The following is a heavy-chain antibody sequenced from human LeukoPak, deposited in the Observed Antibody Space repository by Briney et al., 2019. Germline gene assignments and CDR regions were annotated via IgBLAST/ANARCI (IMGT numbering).Heavy chain of an antibody. CDR1: GFTFSSYG. V-gene: IGHV3-23*01. J-gene: IGHJ4*02. Sequence: PGGSLRLSCAASGFTFSSYGMSWVRQAPGKGLEWVSAISGSGGSTYYADSVKGRFTISRDNAKNSLYLQMNSLRAEDTAVYYCARILWFGYKGVDYWGQGTLVTVSS. CDR2: ISGSGGST. D-gene: IGHD3-10*01. CDR3: ARILWFGYKGVDY.